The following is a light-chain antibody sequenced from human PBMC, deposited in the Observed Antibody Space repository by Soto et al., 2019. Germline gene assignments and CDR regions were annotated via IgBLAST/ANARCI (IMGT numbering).Light chain of an antibody. J-gene: IGKJ1*01. V-gene: IGKV3-20*01. CDR3: QQDGSSGT. Sequence: EIVLTQSPGTLYLSPGERATLSCRASQSVSNNYLAWSQQKPGQAPRLLIYCAFHRATGIPDRFSGSGSGTDFTLTISRLEPEDFAVDFCQQDGSSGTFGQGDKVEIK. CDR1: QSVSNNY. CDR2: CAF.